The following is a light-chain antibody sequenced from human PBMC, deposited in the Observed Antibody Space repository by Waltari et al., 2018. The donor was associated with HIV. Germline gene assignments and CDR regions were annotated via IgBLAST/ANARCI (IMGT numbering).Light chain of an antibody. Sequence: EIVMTTTPLSLSVAPGQPAPISCRSSPSLLHGDGRTSLYWYLQKAGQPPQLLIYEVSNRFSGVPVRFSGSGSGTDFTLKISRVEAEDVGVYYCVQSTQLPYRFGQGTKLEIK. V-gene: IGKV2D-29*01. CDR1: PSLLHGDGRTS. CDR2: EVS. CDR3: VQSTQLPYR. J-gene: IGKJ2*03.